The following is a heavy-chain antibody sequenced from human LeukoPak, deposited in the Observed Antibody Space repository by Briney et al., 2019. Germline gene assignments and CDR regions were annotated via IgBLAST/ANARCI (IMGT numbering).Heavy chain of an antibody. CDR1: GFTFSNYG. D-gene: IGHD2-21*02. CDR2: ISYDGSNK. J-gene: IGHJ3*02. Sequence: GGSLRLSCAASGFTFSNYGMHWVRQAPGKGLDWVAVISYDGSNKYYADSVKGRFTISRDNSKNTLYLQMNSLRAEDTVVYYCHTGVTYDAFYIWGQGTMVTVSS. V-gene: IGHV3-30*03. CDR3: HTGVTYDAFYI.